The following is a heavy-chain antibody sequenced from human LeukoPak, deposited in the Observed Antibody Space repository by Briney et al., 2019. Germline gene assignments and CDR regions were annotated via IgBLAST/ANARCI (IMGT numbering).Heavy chain of an antibody. V-gene: IGHV4-59*12. D-gene: IGHD5-18*01. CDR2: IYYDGST. CDR1: LGSISTYF. CDR3: AREGRYRYGYNEYHLYMDI. Sequence: SETLSLTCTVSLGSISTYFWSWIRQSPGTGLEWIGYIYYDGSTNYNPSLKSRVTISVDTSKNQFSLKLSSVTAAETAVYYCAREGRYRYGYNEYHLYMDIWGKGTTVTVSS. J-gene: IGHJ6*03.